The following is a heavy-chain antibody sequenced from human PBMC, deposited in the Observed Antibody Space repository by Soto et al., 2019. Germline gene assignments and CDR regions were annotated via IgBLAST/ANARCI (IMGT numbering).Heavy chain of an antibody. D-gene: IGHD3-16*01. CDR3: ARDVLGGYYGMDV. CDR1: GYTFTTYY. CDR2: ISPSGGTT. V-gene: IGHV1-46*01. Sequence: GASVKVSCKASGYTFTTYYMHWVRQAPGQGLEWMGIISPSGGTTGFAQKFQGRVTMTGDTSTSTVYMELSSLRSEDTAVYYCARDVLGGYYGMDVWRQGTTVTVSS. J-gene: IGHJ6*02.